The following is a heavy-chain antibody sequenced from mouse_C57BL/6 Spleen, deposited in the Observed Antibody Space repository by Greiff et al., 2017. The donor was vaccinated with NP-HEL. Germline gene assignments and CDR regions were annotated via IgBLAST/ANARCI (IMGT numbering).Heavy chain of an antibody. CDR1: GYTFTSYW. CDR3: ATRLGITTVVAPYFDY. CDR2: IYPSDSET. V-gene: IGHV1-61*01. Sequence: VQLQQSGAELVRPGSSVKLSCKASGYTFTSYWMDWVKQRPGQGLEWIGNIYPSDSETHYNQKFKDKATLTVDKSSSTAYMQLSSLTSEDSAVYYCATRLGITTVVAPYFDYWGQGTTLTVSS. J-gene: IGHJ2*01. D-gene: IGHD1-1*01.